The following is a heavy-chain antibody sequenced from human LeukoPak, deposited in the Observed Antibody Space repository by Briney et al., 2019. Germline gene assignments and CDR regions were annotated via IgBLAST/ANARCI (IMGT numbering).Heavy chain of an antibody. D-gene: IGHD4-17*01. CDR1: GFTFSSYS. Sequence: TGGSLRLSCAASGFTFSSYSMNWVRQAPGKGLEWVSSISGSSSHIYYADSVKGRFTISRDNAKNSLYLQMNSLRAEDTAVYYCAREDYGGYFDYWGQGTLVTVSS. CDR3: AREDYGGYFDY. CDR2: ISGSSSHI. V-gene: IGHV3-21*01. J-gene: IGHJ4*02.